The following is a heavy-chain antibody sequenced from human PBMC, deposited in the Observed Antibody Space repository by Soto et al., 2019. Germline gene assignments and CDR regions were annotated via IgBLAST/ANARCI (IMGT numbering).Heavy chain of an antibody. J-gene: IGHJ4*02. CDR1: GGTFISYA. Sequence: SVTVSCTASGGTFISYAISWVRQAPGQGLEWMGGTIPIFGTANYAQKFQGRVTITADESTSTAYMELSSLRSEDTAVYYCARYCSGAFYYFDYWGQGTLVNVSS. D-gene: IGHD2-15*01. CDR3: ARYCSGAFYYFDY. CDR2: TIPIFGTA. V-gene: IGHV1-69*13.